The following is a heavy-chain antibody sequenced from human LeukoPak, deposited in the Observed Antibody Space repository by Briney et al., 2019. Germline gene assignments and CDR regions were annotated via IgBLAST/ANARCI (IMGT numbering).Heavy chain of an antibody. CDR2: IKQDXSEK. J-gene: IGHJ4*02. Sequence: GGSLXLXXAASGFXFXXXXXXXXRQAPGXXXXXXXXIKQDXSEKYYVDSXKXXFTXSRDNAKNSLYLQMNSLRAEDTAVYYCASSRVGSYSTGIDYWGQGTLVTVSS. CDR1: GFXFXXXX. D-gene: IGHD3-10*01. V-gene: IGHV3-7*01. CDR3: ASSRVGSYSTGIDY.